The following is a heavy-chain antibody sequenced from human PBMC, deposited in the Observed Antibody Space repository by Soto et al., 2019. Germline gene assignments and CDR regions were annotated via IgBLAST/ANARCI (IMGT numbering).Heavy chain of an antibody. V-gene: IGHV3-74*01. CDR1: EFTFRSYW. D-gene: IGHD1-7*01. CDR2: ISGDGSST. Sequence: EVQLVDSGGGLVQPGGSLRLSCAASEFTFRSYWMHWVRQSPGKGLVWVSRISGDGSSTNYADSVKGRFTISRDNAKNTVYLHIDNLRADDTAVYYCARSLPGTYGAFDLWGQGTMVTVSS. J-gene: IGHJ3*01. CDR3: ARSLPGTYGAFDL.